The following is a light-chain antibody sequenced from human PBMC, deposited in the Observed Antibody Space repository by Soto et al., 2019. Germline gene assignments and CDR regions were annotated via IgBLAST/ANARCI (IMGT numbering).Light chain of an antibody. J-gene: IGLJ1*01. CDR1: SSDIGAYDY. CDR3: CSFAGTGTQYV. Sequence: QSALTQPASVSGSPGQSITISCTGTSSDIGAYDYVSWYQHQPGKAPKIMIFEGSKRPSGVSNRFSGSRSGNTASLTISGLQAEDEADYYCCSFAGTGTQYVFGTGTKLTVL. CDR2: EGS. V-gene: IGLV2-23*01.